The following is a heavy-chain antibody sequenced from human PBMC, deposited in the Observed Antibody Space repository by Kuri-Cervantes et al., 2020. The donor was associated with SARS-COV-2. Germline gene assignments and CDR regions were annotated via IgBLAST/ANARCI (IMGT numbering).Heavy chain of an antibody. CDR2: IIPNFGKA. D-gene: IGHD1-26*01. Sequence: SVKVSCKASGTTFSSYAISWVRQAPGQGLEWMGRIIPNFGKANYAQKFQGRVTITADESTSTAYMELSSLRSEDTAVYYCARKGGERRATLYGMDVWGQGTTVTVSS. J-gene: IGHJ6*02. CDR1: GTTFSSYA. V-gene: IGHV1-69*13. CDR3: ARKGGERRATLYGMDV.